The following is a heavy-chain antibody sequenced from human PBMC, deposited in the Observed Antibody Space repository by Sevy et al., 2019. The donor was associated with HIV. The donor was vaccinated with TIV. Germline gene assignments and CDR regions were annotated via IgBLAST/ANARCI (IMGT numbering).Heavy chain of an antibody. CDR3: AKDAYYYDSSGYSMSQWYYGMDV. J-gene: IGHJ6*02. CDR2: ISGSGGDT. Sequence: GGSLRLSCAASGFTFSTYAMSWVRQAPGKGLEWVSVISGSGGDTCYADSVKGRFTISRDNSKNTLYLQMNSLRAEDTAVYYCAKDAYYYDSSGYSMSQWYYGMDVWGQGTTVTVSS. D-gene: IGHD3-22*01. V-gene: IGHV3-23*01. CDR1: GFTFSTYA.